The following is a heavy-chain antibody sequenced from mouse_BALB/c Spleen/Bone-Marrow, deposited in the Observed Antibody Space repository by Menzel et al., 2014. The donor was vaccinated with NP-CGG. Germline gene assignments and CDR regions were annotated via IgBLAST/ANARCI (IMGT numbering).Heavy chain of an antibody. CDR3: ARRWLPYAMDY. Sequence: EVHLVESGAELVKPGASVKMSCKASGYTFTSYIMHWVKQKPGQGLEWIGYINPYNDGTKYNEKFKGKATLTSDKSSSTAYMELSSLTSEDSAVYYCARRWLPYAMDYWGQGTSVTVSS. CDR2: INPYNDGT. D-gene: IGHD2-3*01. CDR1: GYTFTSYI. V-gene: IGHV1-14*01. J-gene: IGHJ4*01.